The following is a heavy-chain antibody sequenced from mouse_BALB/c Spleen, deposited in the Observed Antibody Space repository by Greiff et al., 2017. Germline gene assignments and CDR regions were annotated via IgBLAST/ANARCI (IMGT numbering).Heavy chain of an antibody. V-gene: IGHV14-4*02. D-gene: IGHD2-1*01. CDR1: GFNIKDYY. CDR2: IDPENGDT. J-gene: IGHJ3*01. CDR3: NAGYYGNYARAY. Sequence: VQLQQSGAELVRSGASVKLSCTASGFNIKDYYMHWVKQRPEQGLEWIGWIDPENGDTEYAPKFQGKATMTADTSSNTAYLQLSSLTSEDTAVYYCNAGYYGNYARAYWGQGTLVTVSA.